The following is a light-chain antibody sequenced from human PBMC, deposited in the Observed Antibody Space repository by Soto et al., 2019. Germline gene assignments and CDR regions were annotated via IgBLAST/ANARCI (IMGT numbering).Light chain of an antibody. V-gene: IGKV3-15*01. Sequence: EIVMTQSPFTLSVSPVERSTLSCRASQSVTNSYLAWYQQKPGQAPRLLIFGASTRAAGIPARFSGSGSGTEFTLTISSLQSEDFAVYYCQQYSNWPLTFGGGTKVDIK. CDR3: QQYSNWPLT. CDR2: GAS. CDR1: QSVTNSY. J-gene: IGKJ4*01.